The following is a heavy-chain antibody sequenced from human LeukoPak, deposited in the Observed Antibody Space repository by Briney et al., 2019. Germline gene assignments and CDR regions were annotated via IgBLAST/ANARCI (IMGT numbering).Heavy chain of an antibody. D-gene: IGHD2-15*01. CDR1: GFTFSSYA. CDR3: ANLVVVAAQDAFDI. CDR2: ISSSSSTI. Sequence: HAGGSLRLSCAASGFTFSSYAMHWVRQAPGKGLEWVSYISSSSSTIYYADSVKGRFTISRDNAKNSLYLQMNSLRDEDTAVYYCANLVVVAAQDAFDIWGQGTMVTVSS. V-gene: IGHV3-48*02. J-gene: IGHJ3*02.